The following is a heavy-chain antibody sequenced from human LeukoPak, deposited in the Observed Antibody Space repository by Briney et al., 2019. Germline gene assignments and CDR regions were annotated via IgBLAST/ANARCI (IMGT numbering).Heavy chain of an antibody. D-gene: IGHD5-24*01. CDR2: IWYDGSNK. V-gene: IGHV3-33*01. J-gene: IGHJ4*02. CDR3: ARDKDTRDGYNFFDD. Sequence: GRSLRLSCAASGFTFSSYGMHWVRQAPGKGLEWVALIWYDGSNKYYTDSVKGRFTISRDNSNDTLYLQMNSLRAEDTAVYYCARDKDTRDGYNFFDDWGQGTLVTVSS. CDR1: GFTFSSYG.